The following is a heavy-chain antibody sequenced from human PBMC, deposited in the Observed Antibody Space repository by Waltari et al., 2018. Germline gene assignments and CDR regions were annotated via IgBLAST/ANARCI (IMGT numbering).Heavy chain of an antibody. CDR1: GFSISDHY. CDR2: SRGRPNSYTT. V-gene: IGHV3-72*01. D-gene: IGHD6-19*01. Sequence: ELQLVESGGGLVQPGGSLRLSCGASGFSISDHYMDWVRQAPGKGLGWVGRSRGRPNSYTTEYAASVKGRFTISRDDSSNSVYMQMNSLKTEDTAVYYCTRGSIAVTAGANYHGMDVWGQGTTVTVSS. CDR3: TRGSIAVTAGANYHGMDV. J-gene: IGHJ6*02.